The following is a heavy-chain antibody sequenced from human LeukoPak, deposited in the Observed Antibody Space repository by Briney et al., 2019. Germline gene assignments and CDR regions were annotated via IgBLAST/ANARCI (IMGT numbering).Heavy chain of an antibody. Sequence: ASVKVSCKASGYTFTGYYMHWVRQAPGQGLEWMGWINPNSGGTNYAQKFQGRVTMTRDTSISTAYMELSRLRSDDTAVYYCARVPPSDGYNPYFDYWGQGTLVTVSS. CDR3: ARVPPSDGYNPYFDY. CDR2: INPNSGGT. J-gene: IGHJ4*02. CDR1: GYTFTGYY. D-gene: IGHD5-24*01. V-gene: IGHV1-2*02.